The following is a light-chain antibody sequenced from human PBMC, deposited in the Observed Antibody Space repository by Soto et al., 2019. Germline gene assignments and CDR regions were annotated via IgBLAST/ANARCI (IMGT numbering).Light chain of an antibody. CDR3: QHRAIWPVS. Sequence: EIVLTQSPATLSLSPGEIATLSCRASQSVNNYLAWYQQKPGQSPRLLIFDASIRATGVPARFSGSGSATDFTLTITSLEPEDFAVYYCQHRAIWPVSFGQGTRLEI. J-gene: IGKJ5*01. V-gene: IGKV3-11*01. CDR1: QSVNNY. CDR2: DAS.